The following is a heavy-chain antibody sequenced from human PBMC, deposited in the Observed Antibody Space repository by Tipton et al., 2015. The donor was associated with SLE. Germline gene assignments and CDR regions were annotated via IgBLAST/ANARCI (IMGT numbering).Heavy chain of an antibody. J-gene: IGHJ4*02. V-gene: IGHV4-38-2*02. CDR1: GYSISSGYY. Sequence: TLSLTCTVSGYSISSGYYWGWIRQSPGKGLEWIGTIYHSGSTSYNPSLKSRVTISVDKTQNQFSLILTSVSAADTAVYYCARDQRGSGSFGYWGQGTLVTVSS. D-gene: IGHD1-26*01. CDR2: IYHSGST. CDR3: ARDQRGSGSFGY.